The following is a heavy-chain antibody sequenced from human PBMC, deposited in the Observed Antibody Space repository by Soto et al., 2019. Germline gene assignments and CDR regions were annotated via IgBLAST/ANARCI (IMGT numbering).Heavy chain of an antibody. CDR2: ISYDGGNK. D-gene: IGHD3-3*01. Sequence: GGSLRLSCAASGFTFSSYGMHWVRQAPGKGLEWVAVISYDGGNKYYADSVKGRFTISRDNSKNTLYLQMNSLRAEDTAVYYCAKDRERITFFGVVTPFDYWGQGTLVTVSS. CDR1: GFTFSSYG. J-gene: IGHJ4*02. V-gene: IGHV3-30*18. CDR3: AKDRERITFFGVVTPFDY.